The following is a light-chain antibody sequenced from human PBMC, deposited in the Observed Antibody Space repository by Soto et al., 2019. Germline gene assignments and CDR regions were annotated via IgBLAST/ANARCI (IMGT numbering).Light chain of an antibody. Sequence: DIVMTQSPDSLTVSLGERATINCKSSQSILSSSNNKNYLVWYQQKPGQPPKVLINWASTRESGVPDRFGGSGSGADFTVSISSLQAEDVAVYYCQQYYSTPPTFGGGTKLEIK. J-gene: IGKJ4*01. CDR2: WAS. V-gene: IGKV4-1*01. CDR3: QQYYSTPPT. CDR1: QSILSSSNNKNY.